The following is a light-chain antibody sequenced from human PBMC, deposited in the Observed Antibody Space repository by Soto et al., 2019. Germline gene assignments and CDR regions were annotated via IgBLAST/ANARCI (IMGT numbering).Light chain of an antibody. CDR1: SSNIGAGYD. V-gene: IGLV1-40*01. CDR2: GNS. CDR3: QSYDSSLSRYV. J-gene: IGLJ1*01. Sequence: QSVLTQPPSVSGAPGQRVTISCTGSSSNIGAGYDVHWYQQLPGTAPKLLIYGNSNRPSGVPDRFSGSKSGTSASLAITGLQAEDEADYYCQSYDSSLSRYVFGTGPKLTVL.